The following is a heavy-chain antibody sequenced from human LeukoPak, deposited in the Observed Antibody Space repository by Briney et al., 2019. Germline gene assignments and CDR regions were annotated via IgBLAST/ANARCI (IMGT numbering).Heavy chain of an antibody. CDR1: GGSLSSFY. CDR3: ASQMATISALAY. V-gene: IGHV4-59*08. J-gene: IGHJ4*02. Sequence: SETLSLTCTVSGGSLSSFYWICIRQPPGKGLEWIGYIYYSGSTNYNPSLKSRVTISVDTSKNQFSLKLSSVTAADTAVYYCASQMATISALAYCGQGTLVTVSS. D-gene: IGHD5-24*01. CDR2: IYYSGST.